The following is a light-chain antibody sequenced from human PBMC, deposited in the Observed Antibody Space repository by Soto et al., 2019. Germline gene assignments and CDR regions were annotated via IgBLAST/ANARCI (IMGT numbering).Light chain of an antibody. CDR3: QQTYNTPLT. J-gene: IGKJ4*01. CDR2: AAS. V-gene: IGKV1-8*01. Sequence: AIRMTQSPSSFSASTGDRVTITCRASQGISSYLAWYQQKPGKAPKLLIYAASTLQSGVPSRFSGSGSGTDFTLTINSLQREDFATYYCQQTYNTPLTFGGGTKVDIK. CDR1: QGISSY.